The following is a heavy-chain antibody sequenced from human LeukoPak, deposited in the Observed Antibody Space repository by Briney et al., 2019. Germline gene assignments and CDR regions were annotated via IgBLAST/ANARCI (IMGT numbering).Heavy chain of an antibody. CDR1: GFTFSDYY. J-gene: IGHJ5*02. D-gene: IGHD1-26*01. V-gene: IGHV3-11*01. Sequence: PGGSLRLSCAASGFTFSDYYMSRIRQAPGKGLEWVSYISSSGSTIYYADSVKGRFTISRDNAKNSLYLQMNSLRAEDTAVYYCARDSGDSGSYTNWFDPWGQGTLVTVSS. CDR2: ISSSGSTI. CDR3: ARDSGDSGSYTNWFDP.